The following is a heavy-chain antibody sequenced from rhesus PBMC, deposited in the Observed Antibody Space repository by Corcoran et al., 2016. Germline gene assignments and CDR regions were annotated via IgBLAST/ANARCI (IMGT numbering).Heavy chain of an antibody. CDR1: GASLTNNS. CDR3: AMYDTMTALDY. D-gene: IGHD3-28*01. Sequence: VPLQESGPGLVTPSETLSLPCAFSGASLTNNSLSWSRQSPGKGMAWIGRIYVTSWSTRYNSSLTRRVTIAGDTSKNQVSLNLYSVTAADTAVYDCAMYDTMTALDYWGQGVLVTVSS. J-gene: IGHJ4*01. CDR2: IYVTSWST. V-gene: IGHV4-147*01.